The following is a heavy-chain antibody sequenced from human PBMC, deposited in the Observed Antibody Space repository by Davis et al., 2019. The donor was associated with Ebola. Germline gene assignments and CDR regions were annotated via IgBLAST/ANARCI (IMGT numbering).Heavy chain of an antibody. CDR1: GFTFSGHA. Sequence: GESLKISCSTSGFTFSGHAMYWVRQPPGKGLEYVAAISTIEGRTYYADSAKGRFTMSRDNSKNTLYLQMNSLRAEDTAVYYCAKEGYLVATLPFDTWGQGTLVTVSS. CDR2: ISTIEGRT. D-gene: IGHD4-23*01. V-gene: IGHV3-64*04. CDR3: AKEGYLVATLPFDT. J-gene: IGHJ4*02.